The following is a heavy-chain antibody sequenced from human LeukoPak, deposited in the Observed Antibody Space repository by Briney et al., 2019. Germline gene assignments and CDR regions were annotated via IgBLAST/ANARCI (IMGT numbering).Heavy chain of an antibody. V-gene: IGHV3-33*01. Sequence: GSLRLSCAASGFPFSSYGMHWVRQAPGKGLEWVARLVYDARSDYANSVKGRFSISRDDSKNTLFLDMSNLRVEDTALYYCARDLSAAFGFWGQGVLVTVSS. CDR1: GFPFSSYG. J-gene: IGHJ4*02. CDR3: ARDLSAAFGF. CDR2: LVYDARS. D-gene: IGHD6-25*01.